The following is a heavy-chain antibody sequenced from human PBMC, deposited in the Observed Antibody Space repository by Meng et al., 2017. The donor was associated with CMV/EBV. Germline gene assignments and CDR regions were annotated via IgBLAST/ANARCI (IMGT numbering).Heavy chain of an antibody. D-gene: IGHD6-19*01. CDR2: IYYSGST. V-gene: IGHV4-39*07. Sequence: LQRQESGPGLVKPSEPLSLTCTVSGGSISSSSYYWGWIRQPPGKGLEWIGSIYYSGSTYYNPSLKSRVTISVDTSKNQFSLKLSSVTAADTAVYYCARDSAVAGVVDYWGQGTLVTVSS. CDR1: GGSISSSSYY. J-gene: IGHJ4*02. CDR3: ARDSAVAGVVDY.